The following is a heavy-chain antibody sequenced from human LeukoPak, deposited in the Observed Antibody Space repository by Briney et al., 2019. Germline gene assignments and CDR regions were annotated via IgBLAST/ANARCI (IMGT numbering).Heavy chain of an antibody. V-gene: IGHV4-39*01. CDR3: AARPYDFWSGYPHPLGY. CDR2: IFYTGRS. J-gene: IGHJ4*02. Sequence: SETLSLTCTVSGGSISSVSYYWGWIRQPPGKGLECIGSIFYTGRSYYNPSLKRRVTISVDTSKNQFSLKLSSVTAADTAVYYCAARPYDFWSGYPHPLGYWGQGTLVTVSS. CDR1: GGSISSVSYY. D-gene: IGHD3-3*01.